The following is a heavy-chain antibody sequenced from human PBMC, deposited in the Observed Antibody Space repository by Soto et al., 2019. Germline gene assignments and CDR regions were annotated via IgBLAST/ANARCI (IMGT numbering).Heavy chain of an antibody. D-gene: IGHD6-6*01. V-gene: IGHV1-2*02. CDR1: GYIFTDYY. Sequence: QVQLVQSGAEVRKPGASVKVSCEASGYIFTDYYMHWVRQAPGQGLEYMGWINPNTGGTKYAQKFQGRVNMTRETLILNWLKSDATAVYYCARSLSTIGARLDYWGQGTLVTVSS. J-gene: IGHJ4*02. CDR2: INPNTGGT. CDR3: ARSLSTIGARLDY.